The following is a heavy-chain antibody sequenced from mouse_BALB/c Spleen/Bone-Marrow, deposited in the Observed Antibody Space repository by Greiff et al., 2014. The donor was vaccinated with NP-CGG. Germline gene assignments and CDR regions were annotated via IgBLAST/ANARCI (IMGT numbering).Heavy chain of an antibody. V-gene: IGHV5-4*02. CDR1: EFTFSDYY. J-gene: IGHJ4*01. CDR3: ARSGERYGAMDY. Sequence: DVMLVESGGGLVKPGGSLKLSCAASEFTFSDYYMYWVRQTPEKRLEWVATISDGGGYTYYPDSVWGRFTISRDNAKNNLYLQMSSLKSEDTAMYYCARSGERYGAMDYWGQGTSVTVFS. CDR2: ISDGGGYT. D-gene: IGHD2-10*02.